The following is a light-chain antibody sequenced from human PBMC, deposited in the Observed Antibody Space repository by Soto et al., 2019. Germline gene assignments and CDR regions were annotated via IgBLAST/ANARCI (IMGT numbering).Light chain of an antibody. CDR3: SSYTSSGTQVV. CDR1: SSDVGGYNY. V-gene: IGLV2-14*01. Sequence: QSVLTQPASVSGSPGQSITISCTGTSSDVGGYNYVSWYQQHPGKAPKLMIYDVSNRPSGVSNRFSGSKSGNTASLTISGLQAEDEADYYCSSYTSSGTQVVFGGGTKLTVL. J-gene: IGLJ2*01. CDR2: DVS.